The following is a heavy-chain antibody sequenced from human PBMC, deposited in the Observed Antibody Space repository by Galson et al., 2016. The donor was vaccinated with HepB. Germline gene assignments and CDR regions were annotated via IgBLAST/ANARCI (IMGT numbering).Heavy chain of an antibody. V-gene: IGHV1-18*01. J-gene: IGHJ4*02. CDR2: IGTYSGNT. D-gene: IGHD2/OR15-2a*01. CDR3: ARDVQYRFDS. Sequence: SVKVSCKASGYTFTTSGISWVRQAPGQGLEWMGWIGTYSGNTKYALKFQGGLTLTTDSSTTTAYMELRSLRFDDTALYYCARDVQYRFDSWGQGTLVTVSS. CDR1: GYTFTTSG.